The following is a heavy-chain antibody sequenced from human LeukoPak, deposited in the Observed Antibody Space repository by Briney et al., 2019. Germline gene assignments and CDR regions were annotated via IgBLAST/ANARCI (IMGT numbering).Heavy chain of an antibody. CDR3: ASQLEWELPWLDY. CDR1: GFTFSSYW. CDR2: IKQDGSEK. J-gene: IGHJ4*02. D-gene: IGHD1-26*01. Sequence: GGSLRLSCAASGFTFSSYWMSWVRQAPGKGLEWVANIKQDGSEKYYVDSVKGRFTISRDNAKNSLYLQMNSLRAEDTAVYYCASQLEWELPWLDYWGQGTLVAVSS. V-gene: IGHV3-7*01.